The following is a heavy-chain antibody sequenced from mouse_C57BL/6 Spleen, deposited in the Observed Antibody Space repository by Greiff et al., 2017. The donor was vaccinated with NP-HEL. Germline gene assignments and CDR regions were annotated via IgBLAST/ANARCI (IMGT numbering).Heavy chain of an antibody. V-gene: IGHV5-4*01. CDR2: ISDGGSYT. J-gene: IGHJ3*01. D-gene: IGHD1-1*01. CDR3: ARVDTTVVAPFAY. Sequence: EVQLVESGGGLVKPGGSLKLSCAASGFTFSSYAMSWVRQTPEKRLEWVATISDGGSYTYYPDNVKGRFTISRDNAKNNLYLQMSHLKSEDTAMYYCARVDTTVVAPFAYWGQGTLVTVSA. CDR1: GFTFSSYA.